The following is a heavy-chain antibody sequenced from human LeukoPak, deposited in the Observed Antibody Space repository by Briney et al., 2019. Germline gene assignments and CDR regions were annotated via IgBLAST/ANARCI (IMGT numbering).Heavy chain of an antibody. J-gene: IGHJ3*02. CDR3: AREGARIAAAGTRDAFDI. D-gene: IGHD6-13*01. V-gene: IGHV1-2*02. CDR2: INPNSGGT. Sequence: ASVKVSCKASGYTFTGYYMHWVRQAPGQGLEWMGWINPNSGGTNYAQKFQGRVTMTRDTSISTAYMELSRLRSDDTAVYYCAREGARIAAAGTRDAFDIWGQGTMVTVSS. CDR1: GYTFTGYY.